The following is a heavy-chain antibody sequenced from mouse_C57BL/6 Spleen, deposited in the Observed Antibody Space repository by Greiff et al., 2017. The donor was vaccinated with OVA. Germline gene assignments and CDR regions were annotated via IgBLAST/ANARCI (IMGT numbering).Heavy chain of an antibody. V-gene: IGHV1-55*01. D-gene: IGHD1-1*01. CDR2: IYPGSGST. Sequence: QVQLQQPGAELVKPGASVKMSCKASGYTFTSYWITWVKQRPGQGLEWIGDIYPGSGSTNYNEKFKSKATLTVDTSSSTAYMQLSSLTSEDSAVYYCAREVTTVVPFGYWGQGTTLTVSS. J-gene: IGHJ2*01. CDR3: AREVTTVVPFGY. CDR1: GYTFTSYW.